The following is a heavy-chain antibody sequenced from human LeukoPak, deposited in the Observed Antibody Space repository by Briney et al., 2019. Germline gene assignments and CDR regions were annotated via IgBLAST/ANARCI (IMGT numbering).Heavy chain of an antibody. J-gene: IGHJ4*02. CDR1: GFTFGDYA. D-gene: IGHD3-16*01. CDR2: IKSKAYGGTT. V-gene: IGHV3-49*04. Sequence: GGSLRLSCTASGFTFGDYAMSWVRQAPGKGLEWVGFIKSKAYGGTTDYAASVKGRFTISRDDSKSIAYLQMNSLKTEDTAVYYCTRVLSGGGCIDYWGQGTLVTVSP. CDR3: TRVLSGGGCIDY.